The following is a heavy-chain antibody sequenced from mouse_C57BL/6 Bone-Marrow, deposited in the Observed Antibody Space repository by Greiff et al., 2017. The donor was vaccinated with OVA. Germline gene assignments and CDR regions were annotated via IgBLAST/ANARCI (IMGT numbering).Heavy chain of an antibody. J-gene: IGHJ2*01. CDR2: IRNKANGYTT. Sequence: EVHLVESGGGLVQPGGSLSLSCAASGFTFTDYYMSWVRQPPGKALEWLGFIRNKANGYTTEYSASVKGRFTISRDNSQSILDLQMNALRAEDSATYYCARYGRLLDYWGQGTTLTVSS. V-gene: IGHV7-3*01. CDR1: GFTFTDYY. CDR3: ARYGRLLDY.